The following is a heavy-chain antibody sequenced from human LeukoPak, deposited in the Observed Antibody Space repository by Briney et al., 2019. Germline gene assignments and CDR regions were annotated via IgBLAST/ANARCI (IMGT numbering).Heavy chain of an antibody. CDR1: GFTFDDYA. CDR3: AKDIYYDITQPLD. V-gene: IGHV3-9*01. D-gene: IGHD3-9*01. J-gene: IGHJ4*02. CDR2: INWNSGTI. Sequence: GGSLRLSCAASGFTFDDYAMHWVRQAPGKGLEWVSGINWNSGTIGYADSVKGRFTISRDNAKNSLYLQMSSLRAEDTALYYCAKDIYYDITQPLDWGQGTLVTVSS.